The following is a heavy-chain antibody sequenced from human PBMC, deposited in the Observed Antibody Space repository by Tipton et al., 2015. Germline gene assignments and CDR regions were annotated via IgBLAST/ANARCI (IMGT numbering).Heavy chain of an antibody. J-gene: IGHJ4*02. Sequence: SLRLSCIASGFSFSFYSMNWVRQAPGKGLEWVSKISTSGTIIYYADSVKGRFTISRDNAKDSLYLQMNSLRDEDTAVYYCARDMYQWLEGVFDSWGQGTLVTVSS. D-gene: IGHD6-19*01. CDR1: GFSFSFYS. CDR2: ISTSGTII. CDR3: ARDMYQWLEGVFDS. V-gene: IGHV3-48*02.